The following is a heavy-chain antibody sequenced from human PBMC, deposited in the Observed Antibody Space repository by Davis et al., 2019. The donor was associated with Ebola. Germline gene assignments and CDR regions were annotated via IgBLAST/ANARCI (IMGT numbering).Heavy chain of an antibody. CDR3: ARGPRKMATTNFDY. Sequence: GESLKISCAASGFSFSDYYMSWIRQAPGKGLEWVSYISISSGFTNYADSVKGRFTISRDNAKNSLYLPMNSLRAEDTAVYYCARGPRKMATTNFDYWGQGTLVTVSS. D-gene: IGHD5-24*01. CDR1: GFSFSDYY. V-gene: IGHV3-11*06. CDR2: ISISSGFT. J-gene: IGHJ4*02.